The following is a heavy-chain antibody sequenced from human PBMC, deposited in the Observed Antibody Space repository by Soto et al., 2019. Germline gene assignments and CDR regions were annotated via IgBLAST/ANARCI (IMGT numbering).Heavy chain of an antibody. CDR2: TIPVFNTA. CDR3: ARGVYGSGNYYTGPSAFDI. D-gene: IGHD3-10*01. J-gene: IGHJ3*02. Sequence: QVQLEQSGAEVKKPGSSVNVSCKASGGTLSDHGVAWLRQAPGQGLEWMGGTIPVFNTANYAQKFQGRVTVTADKFTNIADMELSSLRSEDTAFYFCARGVYGSGNYYTGPSAFDIWGQGTMVIVSS. V-gene: IGHV1-69*06. CDR1: GGTLSDHG.